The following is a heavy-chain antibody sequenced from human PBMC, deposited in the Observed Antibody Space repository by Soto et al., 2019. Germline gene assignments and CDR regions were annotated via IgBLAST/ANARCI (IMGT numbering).Heavy chain of an antibody. Sequence: VQLVQSGAEVKKPGSSVKVSCKASGGTFSSYGINWVRQAPGQGLEWMGGIVPIFGTTYYAQRFLDRVTITAYESTSTAYMGLSSLRSEETALYYCAGCPKVVVVAATVYYFYYGMDVCGQGTTVTVSS. CDR2: IVPIFGTT. V-gene: IGHV1-69*01. CDR3: AGCPKVVVVAATVYYFYYGMDV. D-gene: IGHD2-15*01. CDR1: GGTFSSYG. J-gene: IGHJ6*02.